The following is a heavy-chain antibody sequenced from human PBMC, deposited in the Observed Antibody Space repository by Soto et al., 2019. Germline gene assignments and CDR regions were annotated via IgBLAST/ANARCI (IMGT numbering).Heavy chain of an antibody. J-gene: IGHJ4*02. CDR1: GGSISSYY. Sequence: SETLSLTCTVSGGSISSYYWSWIRQPPGKGLEWIGYIYYSGSTNYNPSLKSRVTISVDTSKNQFSLKLSSVTAADTAVYYCARRMSSWYYFDYWGQGTLVTVSS. CDR3: ARRMSSWYYFDY. CDR2: IYYSGST. V-gene: IGHV4-59*01. D-gene: IGHD6-13*01.